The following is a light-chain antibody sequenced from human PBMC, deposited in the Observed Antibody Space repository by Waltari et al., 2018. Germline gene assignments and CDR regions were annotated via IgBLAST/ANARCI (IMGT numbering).Light chain of an antibody. J-gene: IGLJ3*02. V-gene: IGLV2-23*02. CDR1: SSDIGKYNL. Sequence: QSALTQTATVSGSPGQSITISCSGASSDIGKYNLVSWYQQHPGKAPTLIVYDVDKRPSGVSMRFSGSTSGNTAFLTISGLQTADEADYYCCSYAGSAVSVFGGGTKLTVL. CDR2: DVD. CDR3: CSYAGSAVSV.